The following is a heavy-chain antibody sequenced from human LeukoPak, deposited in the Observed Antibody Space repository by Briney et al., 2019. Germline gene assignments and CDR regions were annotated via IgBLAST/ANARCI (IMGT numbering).Heavy chain of an antibody. CDR3: ARDSQPLIDAFDI. V-gene: IGHV3-30*02. J-gene: IGHJ3*02. D-gene: IGHD1-1*01. Sequence: GGSLRLSCAASGFTFSSYGMHWVRQTPGKGLEWVTFIRYDGTDKYYADSVKGRFTISRDNSKNTLYLQMNSLRAEDTAVYYCARDSQPLIDAFDIWGQGTMVTVSS. CDR2: IRYDGTDK. CDR1: GFTFSSYG.